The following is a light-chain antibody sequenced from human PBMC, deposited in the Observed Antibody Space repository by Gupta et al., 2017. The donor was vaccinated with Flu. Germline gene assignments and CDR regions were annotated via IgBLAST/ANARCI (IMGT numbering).Light chain of an antibody. J-gene: IGKJ1*01. Sequence: EIVMTQSPATLSVFPGERATLSCRASQYINMNLAWYQQRPGQSPRLIIHRASARAAGVPARFSGSGSGTDFTLTINSLQSDDVATYYWQQDTEWWSFGQGTKVEIK. CDR1: QYINMN. V-gene: IGKV3-15*01. CDR3: QQDTEWWS. CDR2: RAS.